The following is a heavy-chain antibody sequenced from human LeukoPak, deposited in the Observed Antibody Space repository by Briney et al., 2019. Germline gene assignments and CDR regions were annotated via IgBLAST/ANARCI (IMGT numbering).Heavy chain of an antibody. Sequence: SETLSLTCTVSGGSISGFYWSWIRQPPEKGLEWIGYVYYTDKTHYNPSLKSRVFISADTSQNQFSLRLSSVTAADTAVYYCARASMRRRDGYNRHYEIDHWGQGTLVTVSS. D-gene: IGHD5-24*01. V-gene: IGHV4-59*01. CDR1: GGSISGFY. J-gene: IGHJ1*01. CDR2: VYYTDKT. CDR3: ARASMRRRDGYNRHYEIDH.